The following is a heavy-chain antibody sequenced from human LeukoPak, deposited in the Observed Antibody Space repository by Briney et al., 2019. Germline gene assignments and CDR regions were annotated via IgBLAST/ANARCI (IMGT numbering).Heavy chain of an antibody. D-gene: IGHD3-22*01. CDR1: GFTFSSYA. V-gene: IGHV3-30-3*01. CDR2: ISYDGSNK. CDR3: ARAYYYDRSGYYHPRLSYFDY. Sequence: GGSLRLSCAASGFTFSSYAMHWVRQAPGKGLEWVAVISYDGSNKYYADSVKGRFTISRDNSKNTMYLQMNSLRAEDTAVYYYARAYYYDRSGYYHPRLSYFDYWGQGTLVTVSS. J-gene: IGHJ4*02.